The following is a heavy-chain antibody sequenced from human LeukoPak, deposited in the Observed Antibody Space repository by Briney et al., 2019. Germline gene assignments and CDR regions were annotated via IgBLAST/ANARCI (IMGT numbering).Heavy chain of an antibody. V-gene: IGHV4-34*01. D-gene: IGHD3-10*01. CDR2: INHSGST. CDR3: VRDFEGIQVR. CDR1: GGSFSGYY. J-gene: IGHJ4*02. Sequence: SETLSLTCAVYGGSFSGYYWSWIRQPPGKGLEWIGEINHSGSTNYNPSLKSRVTISVDTSKNQFSLKLSSVTAADTAVYYGVRDFEGIQVRWGQGTLVTVSS.